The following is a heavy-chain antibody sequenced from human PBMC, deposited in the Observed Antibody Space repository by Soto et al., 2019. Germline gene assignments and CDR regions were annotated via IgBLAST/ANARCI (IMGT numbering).Heavy chain of an antibody. Sequence: QVQLVESGGGLVKPGGSLRLSCAASGFTFSDYYMSWIRQAPGKGLEWVSYINSSSSYTNYAGSVKGRFTISRDNAKNSLYLQMNSLRAEDTAVYYCARIITAAGGRWYFDLWGRGTLVTGTS. CDR2: INSSSSYT. V-gene: IGHV3-11*05. CDR3: ARIITAAGGRWYFDL. J-gene: IGHJ2*01. CDR1: GFTFSDYY. D-gene: IGHD6-13*01.